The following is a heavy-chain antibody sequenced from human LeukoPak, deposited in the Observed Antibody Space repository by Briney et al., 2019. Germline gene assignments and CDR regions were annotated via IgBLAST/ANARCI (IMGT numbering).Heavy chain of an antibody. Sequence: GASVKVSCNASGFTFIGYYMHWVRQAPGQGLEWMGWINLNTGDTDYAPKFQGRVTMTRDTSITTAYMELSRLRYDDTAVYYCARDHPAFEYWGRGTLVTVSS. CDR1: GFTFIGYY. CDR2: INLNTGDT. J-gene: IGHJ4*02. CDR3: ARDHPAFEY. V-gene: IGHV1-2*02.